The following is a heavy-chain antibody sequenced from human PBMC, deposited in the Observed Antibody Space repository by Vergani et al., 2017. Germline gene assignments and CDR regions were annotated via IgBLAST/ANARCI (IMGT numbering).Heavy chain of an antibody. Sequence: QVQLVESGGGVVQPGRSLRLSCAASGFTFSTYAMHWVRQAPGKGLEWVAVISYDGSKKYYADSVKGRFTISRDNSKNTLYLQMNSLRAEDTAVYYCARDSGYSSGQFYWGQGTLVTVSS. CDR1: GFTFSTYA. CDR2: ISYDGSKK. V-gene: IGHV3-30*04. D-gene: IGHD6-19*01. J-gene: IGHJ4*02. CDR3: ARDSGYSSGQFY.